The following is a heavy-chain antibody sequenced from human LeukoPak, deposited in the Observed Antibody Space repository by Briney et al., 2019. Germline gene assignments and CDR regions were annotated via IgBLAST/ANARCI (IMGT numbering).Heavy chain of an antibody. Sequence: GGSLRVSCAASGFTFSSYSMNWVRQAPGKGLEWVSYIGSDSRTIYYADSVKGRFTISRDNAKNSLYLQMKSLRDEDTAVYYCARYGSGTSYITNYFDYWGQGTLVTVSS. J-gene: IGHJ4*02. CDR1: GFTFSSYS. CDR2: IGSDSRTI. V-gene: IGHV3-48*02. CDR3: ARYGSGTSYITNYFDY. D-gene: IGHD3-10*01.